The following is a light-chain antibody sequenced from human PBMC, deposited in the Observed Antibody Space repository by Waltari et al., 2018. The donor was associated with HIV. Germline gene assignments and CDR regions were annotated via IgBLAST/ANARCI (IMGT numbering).Light chain of an antibody. CDR3: ASNRLDYTLI. CDR1: STDSRFYQY. CDR2: DIN. J-gene: IGLJ2*01. V-gene: IGLV2-14*03. Sequence: QSALTQPASVSGFLGQSINISCTGISTDSRFYQYVSWYKQYPGKIPRLIIFDINKRPSGVSDHFSGSRSGNSASLTFSGLQSGDEAHYYCASNRLDYTLIFGGGTKLTVL.